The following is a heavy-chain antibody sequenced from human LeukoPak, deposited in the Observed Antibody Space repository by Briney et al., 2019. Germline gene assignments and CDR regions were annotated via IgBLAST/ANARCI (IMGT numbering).Heavy chain of an antibody. CDR2: ISGSGGST. Sequence: VGSLRLSCAASGFTFSSYAMSWVRQAPGKGLEWVSAISGSGGSTYYADSVKGRFTISRDNSKNTLYLQMNSLRAEDTAVYYCAKDDRYGGYFDYWGQGTLVTVSS. CDR3: AKDDRYGGYFDY. J-gene: IGHJ4*02. CDR1: GFTFSSYA. V-gene: IGHV3-23*01. D-gene: IGHD1-14*01.